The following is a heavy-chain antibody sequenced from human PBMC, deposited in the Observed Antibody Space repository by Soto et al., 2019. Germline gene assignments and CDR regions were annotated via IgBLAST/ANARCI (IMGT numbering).Heavy chain of an antibody. CDR1: GFTVSSNY. D-gene: IGHD6-13*01. Sequence: PGGSLRLSCAASGFTVSSNYMSWVRQAPGKGLEWVSVIYSGGSTYYADSVKGRFTISRDNSKNTLYLQMNSLRAEDTAVYYCARSASSSWPQYFDYWGQGTLVTV. J-gene: IGHJ4*02. CDR3: ARSASSSWPQYFDY. V-gene: IGHV3-66*01. CDR2: IYSGGST.